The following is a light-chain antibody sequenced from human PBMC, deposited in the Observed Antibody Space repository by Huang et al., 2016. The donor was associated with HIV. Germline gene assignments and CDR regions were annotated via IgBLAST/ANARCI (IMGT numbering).Light chain of an antibody. Sequence: DIQMTQSPSSLSASVGDRVTITSRASQSIGGYLNWYQKKPGKAPKLLIYAASSLQSGVPSMFSGGGSVTYFTLTVSSLQPEDFATYYCQQNYRIPPTFGQGTKVEIK. J-gene: IGKJ1*01. V-gene: IGKV1-39*01. CDR2: AAS. CDR3: QQNYRIPPT. CDR1: QSIGGY.